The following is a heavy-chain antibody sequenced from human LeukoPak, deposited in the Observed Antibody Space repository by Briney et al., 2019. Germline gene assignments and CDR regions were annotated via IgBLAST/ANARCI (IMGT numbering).Heavy chain of an antibody. Sequence: GASAKVSCKASGYTFTGYYMHWVRQAPGQGLEWMGRINPNSGGTNYAQKFQGRVTMTRDTSISTAYMELSRLRSDDTAVYYCARVGSSGGRSWNYWGQGTLVTVSS. J-gene: IGHJ4*02. D-gene: IGHD6-19*01. CDR2: INPNSGGT. V-gene: IGHV1-2*06. CDR1: GYTFTGYY. CDR3: ARVGSSGGRSWNY.